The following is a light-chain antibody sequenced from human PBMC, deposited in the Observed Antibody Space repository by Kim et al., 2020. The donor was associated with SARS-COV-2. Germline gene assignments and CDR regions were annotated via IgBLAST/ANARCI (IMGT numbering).Light chain of an antibody. CDR3: QQYDNWPLT. CDR1: HSISGN. CDR2: DAS. Sequence: VSPGETAPLSCRARHSISGNLAWHQQKPGQAPRLLIYDASTGATDIPARFSGSGSGTEFTLTISSLQSEDFAVYYCQQYDNWPLTFGQGTKVDIK. J-gene: IGKJ1*01. V-gene: IGKV3-15*01.